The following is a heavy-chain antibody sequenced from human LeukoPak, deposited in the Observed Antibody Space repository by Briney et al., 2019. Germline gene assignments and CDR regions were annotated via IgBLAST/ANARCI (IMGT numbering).Heavy chain of an antibody. J-gene: IGHJ3*02. CDR1: GGSFSGYY. D-gene: IGHD2/OR15-2a*01. V-gene: IGHV4-34*01. Sequence: SETLSLTCAVYGGSFSGYYWSWIRQPPGKGLEWIGEINHSGSTNHNPSLKSRVTISVDTSKNQFSLKLSSVTAADTAVYYCARKNDFDIWGQGTLVTVSS. CDR3: ARKNDFDI. CDR2: INHSGST.